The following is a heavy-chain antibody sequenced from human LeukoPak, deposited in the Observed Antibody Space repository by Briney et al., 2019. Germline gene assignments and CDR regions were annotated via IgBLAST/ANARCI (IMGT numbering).Heavy chain of an antibody. V-gene: IGHV3-23*01. CDR1: GFTFSSYT. J-gene: IGHJ4*02. CDR3: TKGNIGYYFDY. D-gene: IGHD2/OR15-2a*01. Sequence: GGSLTLPCAPCGFTFSSYTMSWVRHAPGEGLEWVSSITDSGGITYYGDSVKGRFTISRDNYTNMLYFQMNSLRAEDTAVYYCTKGNIGYYFDYWGQGTLVTVSS. CDR2: ITDSGGIT.